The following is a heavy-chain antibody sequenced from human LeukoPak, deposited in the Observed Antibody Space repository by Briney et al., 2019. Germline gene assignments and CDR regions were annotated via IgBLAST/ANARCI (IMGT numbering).Heavy chain of an antibody. CDR3: ASGRDYYYYYMDV. J-gene: IGHJ6*03. V-gene: IGHV3-21*01. CDR2: ISSSSSYI. Sequence: GGSLRLSCAASGFSFRSHGMNWVRQAPGKGLEWVSSISSSSSYIYYADSVKGRFTISRDNAKNSLYLQMNSLRAEDTAVYYCASGRDYYYYYMDVWGKGTTVTVSS. CDR1: GFSFRSHG.